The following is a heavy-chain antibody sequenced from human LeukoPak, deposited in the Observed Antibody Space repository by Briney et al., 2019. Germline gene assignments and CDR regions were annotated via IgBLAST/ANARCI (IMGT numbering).Heavy chain of an antibody. Sequence: ASVKVSCKASGYSFTSYGISWVRQAPGQGLEWMAWISTYNGNTHYAQNLQGRVTATTDTSPGTAYMELRSLRSDDTAVYYCVREGSGRRFDYWGQGTLVTVSS. CDR2: ISTYNGNT. D-gene: IGHD6-19*01. CDR1: GYSFTSYG. CDR3: VREGSGRRFDY. J-gene: IGHJ4*02. V-gene: IGHV1-18*04.